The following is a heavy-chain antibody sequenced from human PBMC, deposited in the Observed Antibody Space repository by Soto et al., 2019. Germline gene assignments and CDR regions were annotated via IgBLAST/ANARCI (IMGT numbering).Heavy chain of an antibody. CDR2: IYWDDDK. CDR3: AHRRVSPRGDYVWGGAFDI. Sequence: QITLKESGPTLVKPTQTLTLTCTFSGFSLSTSGVGVGWIRQPPGKALEWLALIYWDDDKRYSPSLKSRLSITKDTSKNQVVLTMTNMDPVDTATYYCAHRRVSPRGDYVWGGAFDIWGQGTMVTVSS. CDR1: GFSLSTSGVG. J-gene: IGHJ3*02. D-gene: IGHD3-16*01. V-gene: IGHV2-5*02.